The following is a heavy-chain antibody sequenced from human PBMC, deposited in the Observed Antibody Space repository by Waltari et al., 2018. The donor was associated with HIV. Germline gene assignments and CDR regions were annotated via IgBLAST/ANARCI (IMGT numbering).Heavy chain of an antibody. V-gene: IGHV1-3*01. CDR3: ARDDRRITMVPFES. Sequence: QAQLVQSGAAVKQPGASVRVCCRPPGYNFIDVSMNWVRQAPGQSLEWLGWISAGNGNTKYSQKLQGRVTITRDTSANTAYMELSSLRSEDTAVYYCARDDRRITMVPFESWGQGTLVTVSS. CDR2: ISAGNGNT. D-gene: IGHD3-10*01. CDR1: GYNFIDVS. J-gene: IGHJ4*02.